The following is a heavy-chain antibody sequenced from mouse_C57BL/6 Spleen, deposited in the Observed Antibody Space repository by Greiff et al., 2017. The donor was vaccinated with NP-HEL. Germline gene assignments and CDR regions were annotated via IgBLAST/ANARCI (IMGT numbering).Heavy chain of an antibody. Sequence: QVQLQQPGAELVKPGASVKLSCKASGYTFTSYWMHWVKQRPGQGLEWIGMIHPNSGSTNYNEKFKSKATLTVDKSSSAAYMQLSSLTSEDSAVYYCARSTMVTTKGYYAMDYWGQGTSVTVSS. J-gene: IGHJ4*01. V-gene: IGHV1-64*01. CDR1: GYTFTSYW. CDR3: ARSTMVTTKGYYAMDY. CDR2: IHPNSGST. D-gene: IGHD2-2*01.